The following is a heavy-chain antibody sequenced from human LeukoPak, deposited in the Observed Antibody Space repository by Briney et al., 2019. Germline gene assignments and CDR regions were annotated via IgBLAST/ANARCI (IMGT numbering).Heavy chain of an antibody. Sequence: GGCLSLSCAASGFTVRRNYMTGVRQAPGKGLEWVSVIHSGSTTYYADSVKGRFTISTDISKNTLYLQMNSLRADDTAVYYCARLQGNWYIPAWGQGTLVTVSS. CDR2: IHSGSTT. CDR1: GFTVRRNY. D-gene: IGHD6-13*01. J-gene: IGHJ5*02. V-gene: IGHV3-53*01. CDR3: ARLQGNWYIPA.